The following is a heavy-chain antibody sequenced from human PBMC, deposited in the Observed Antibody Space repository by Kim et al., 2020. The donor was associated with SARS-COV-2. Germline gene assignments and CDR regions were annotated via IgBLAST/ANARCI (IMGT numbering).Heavy chain of an antibody. V-gene: IGHV1-46*01. CDR1: GYTFTSYY. CDR3: ARALGTIARGEQLVGFRY. CDR2: INPSGGST. J-gene: IGHJ4*02. Sequence: ASVKVSCKASGYTFTSYYMHWVRQAPGQGLEWMGIINPSGGSTSYAQKFQGRVTMTRDTSTSTVYMELSSLRSEDTAVYYCARALGTIARGEQLVGFRYWGQGTLVTVSS. D-gene: IGHD6-6*01.